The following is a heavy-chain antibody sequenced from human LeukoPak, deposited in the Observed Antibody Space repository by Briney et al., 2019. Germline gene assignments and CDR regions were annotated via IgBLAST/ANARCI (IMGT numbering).Heavy chain of an antibody. D-gene: IGHD6-13*01. CDR2: INTGNGNT. CDR1: GYTFTGYY. J-gene: IGHJ6*03. V-gene: IGHV1-3*03. Sequence: GASVKVSCKASGYTFTGYYMHWVRQAPGQRPEWMGWINTGNGNTKYSQEFQGRVTITRDTSASTAYMELGSLRSEDMAVYYCAKGAAAGRVGYYYYHMDVWGKGTTVTVSS. CDR3: AKGAAAGRVGYYYYHMDV.